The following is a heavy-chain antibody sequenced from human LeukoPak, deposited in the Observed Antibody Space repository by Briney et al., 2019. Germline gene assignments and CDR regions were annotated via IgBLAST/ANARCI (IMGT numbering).Heavy chain of an antibody. D-gene: IGHD3-3*01. CDR2: IDPNSGAT. J-gene: IGHJ4*02. CDR3: ASGSGLYSPDY. V-gene: IGHV1-2*02. Sequence: ASVKVSCKASGYTFTANYLHWVRQAPGQGLEWMGWIDPNSGATNHAQMFQGRVTMTRDTSIITAYMELSSLRSDDTAVYYCASGSGLYSPDYWGQGTLVTVSS. CDR1: GYTFTANY.